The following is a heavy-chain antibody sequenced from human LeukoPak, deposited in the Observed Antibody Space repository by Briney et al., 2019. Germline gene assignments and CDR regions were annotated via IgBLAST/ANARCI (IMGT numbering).Heavy chain of an antibody. CDR3: ARGLEYYDILTGYYYFDY. D-gene: IGHD3-9*01. V-gene: IGHV4-59*12. CDR2: IYYSGST. CDR1: GGSISSYY. J-gene: IGHJ4*02. Sequence: SETLSLTCTVSGGSISSYYWSWIRQPPGKGLEWIGSIYYSGSTYYNPSLKSRVTISVDTSKNQFSLKLSSVTAADTAVYYCARGLEYYDILTGYYYFDYWGQGTLVTVSS.